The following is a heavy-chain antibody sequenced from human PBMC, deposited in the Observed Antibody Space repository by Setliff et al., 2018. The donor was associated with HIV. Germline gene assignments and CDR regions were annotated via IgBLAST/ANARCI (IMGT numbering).Heavy chain of an antibody. J-gene: IGHJ6*03. V-gene: IGHV1-3*01. Sequence: ASVKVSCKASGYTFTSYAMHWVRQAPGQRLEWMGWVNAGNGNTKYSQKFQGRVTITRDTSASTAYMELSSLRSEDTAVYYCARDGGDTAMVSYYYYYYIDFWGKGTTVTVSS. CDR3: ARDGGDTAMVSYYYYYYIDF. CDR2: VNAGNGNT. D-gene: IGHD5-18*01. CDR1: GYTFTSYA.